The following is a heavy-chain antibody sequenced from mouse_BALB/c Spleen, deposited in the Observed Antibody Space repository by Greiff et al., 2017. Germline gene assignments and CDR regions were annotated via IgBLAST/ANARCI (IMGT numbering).Heavy chain of an antibody. CDR3: AREGWLMFAY. Sequence: EVKVVESGGGLVQPGGSRKLSCAASGFTFSSFGMHWVRQAPEKGLEWVAYISSGSSTIYYADTVKGRFTISRDNPKNTLFLQMTSLRSEDTAMYYCAREGWLMFAYWGQGTLVTVSA. CDR1: GFTFSSFG. CDR2: ISSGSSTI. V-gene: IGHV5-17*02. D-gene: IGHD2-3*01. J-gene: IGHJ3*01.